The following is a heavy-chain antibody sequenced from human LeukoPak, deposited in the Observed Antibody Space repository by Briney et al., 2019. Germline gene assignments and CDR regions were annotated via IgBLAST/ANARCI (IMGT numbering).Heavy chain of an antibody. CDR1: GGSFSGYY. V-gene: IGHV4-34*01. CDR3: ARARYYDFWKHYYYGMDV. D-gene: IGHD3-3*01. Sequence: PSETLSLTCAVYGGSFSGYYWSWIRQPPGKGREWIGEINHSGSTNYNPSLKSRVTISVDTSKNQFSLKLSSVTAADTAVYYCARARYYDFWKHYYYGMDVWGQGTTVTVSS. CDR2: INHSGST. J-gene: IGHJ6*02.